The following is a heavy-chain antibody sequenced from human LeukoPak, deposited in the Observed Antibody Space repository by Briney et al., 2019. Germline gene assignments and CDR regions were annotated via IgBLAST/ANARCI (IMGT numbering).Heavy chain of an antibody. Sequence: PGGSLRLSCAASGFTFSSYAMHWVRQAPGKGLERVAVISYDGSNKYYADSVKGRFTISRDNSKNTLYLQMNSLRAEDTAVYYCARRRGATRSLDWWGQGTLVTVSS. J-gene: IGHJ4*02. CDR2: ISYDGSNK. V-gene: IGHV3-30*01. D-gene: IGHD1-26*01. CDR1: GFTFSSYA. CDR3: ARRRGATRSLDW.